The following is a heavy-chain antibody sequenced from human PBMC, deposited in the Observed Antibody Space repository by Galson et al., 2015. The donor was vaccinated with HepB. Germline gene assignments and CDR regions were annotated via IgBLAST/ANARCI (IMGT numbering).Heavy chain of an antibody. CDR2: IYYSGST. Sequence: ETLSLTCTVSGGSISSYYWSWIRQPPGKGLEWIGYIYYSGSTNYNPSLKSRVTISVDTSKNQFSLKLSSVTAADTAVYYCARDGCGGGGGSCYSYYYYGMDVWGQGTTVTVSS. CDR3: ARDGCGGGGGSCYSYYYYGMDV. CDR1: GGSISSYY. J-gene: IGHJ6*02. V-gene: IGHV4-59*01. D-gene: IGHD2-15*01.